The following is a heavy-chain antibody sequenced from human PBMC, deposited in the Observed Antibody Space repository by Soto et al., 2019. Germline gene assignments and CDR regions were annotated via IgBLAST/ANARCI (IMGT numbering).Heavy chain of an antibody. CDR1: GGSFSGYY. J-gene: IGHJ4*02. Sequence: PSETLSLTCAVYGGSFSGYYWSWIRQPPGKGLEWIGEINHSGSTNYNPSLKSRVTISVDTSKNQFSLKLSSVTAADTAVYYCARAAPRYCSGGSCCSVRDYWGQGTLVTVPQ. D-gene: IGHD2-15*01. CDR3: ARAAPRYCSGGSCCSVRDY. V-gene: IGHV4-34*01. CDR2: INHSGST.